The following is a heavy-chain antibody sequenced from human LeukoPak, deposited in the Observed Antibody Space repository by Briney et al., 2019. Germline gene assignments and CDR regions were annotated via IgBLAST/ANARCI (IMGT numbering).Heavy chain of an antibody. D-gene: IGHD3-3*01. CDR3: ARVDRGYDFSLYYYYYMDV. CDR1: GYTFTSYG. J-gene: IGHJ6*03. V-gene: IGHV1-18*01. CDR2: ISAYNGNT. Sequence: GASVKVSCKASGYTFTSYGISCVRQAPGQGLEWMGWISAYNGNTNYAQKLQGRVTMTTDTSTSTAYMELRSLRSDDTAVYYCARVDRGYDFSLYYYYYMDVWGKGTTVTVSS.